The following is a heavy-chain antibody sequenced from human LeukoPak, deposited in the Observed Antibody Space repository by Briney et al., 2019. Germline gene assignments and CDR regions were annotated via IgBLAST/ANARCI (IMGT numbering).Heavy chain of an antibody. Sequence: PSETLSLTCAVYGGSFSGYYWSWIRQPPGKGLEWIGEINHSGSTNYNPSPKSRVTISVDTSKNQFSLKLSSVTAADTAVYYCAILTDYGDYLSIFDYWGQGTLVTVSS. CDR2: INHSGST. J-gene: IGHJ4*02. CDR3: AILTDYGDYLSIFDY. V-gene: IGHV4-34*01. CDR1: GGSFSGYY. D-gene: IGHD4-17*01.